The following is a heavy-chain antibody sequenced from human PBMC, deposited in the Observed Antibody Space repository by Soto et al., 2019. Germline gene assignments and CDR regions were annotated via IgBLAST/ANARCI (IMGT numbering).Heavy chain of an antibody. J-gene: IGHJ4*02. CDR2: ISGSGGST. CDR1: GFTFSDYA. V-gene: IGHV3-23*01. Sequence: PGGSLRLSCAASGFTFSDYAMNWVRQAPGKGLEWVSAISGSGGSTYYADSVKGRFTISRDKSKNTLYLHMNSLRAEDTALYYCAKSFSSNWYDYFDYWGQGSLVTVSS. CDR3: AKSFSSNWYDYFDY. D-gene: IGHD6-13*01.